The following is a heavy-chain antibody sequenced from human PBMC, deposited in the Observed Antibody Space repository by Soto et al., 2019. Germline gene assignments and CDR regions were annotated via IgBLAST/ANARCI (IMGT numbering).Heavy chain of an antibody. V-gene: IGHV3-23*01. CDR1: GFTFSSYA. D-gene: IGHD3-22*01. CDR2: ISGSGVST. J-gene: IGHJ4*02. Sequence: GGSLRLSCAASGFTFSSYAMTWVRQAPGKGLEWVSAISGSGVSTYYADSVKGRFTISRDNSNDTLYLQMNSLRAEDTAVYYCAKDHFPLRITMIAQNDYWGQGTLVTVSS. CDR3: AKDHFPLRITMIAQNDY.